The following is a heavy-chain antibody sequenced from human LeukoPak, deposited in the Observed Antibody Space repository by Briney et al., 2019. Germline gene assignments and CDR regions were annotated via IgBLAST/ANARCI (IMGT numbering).Heavy chain of an antibody. J-gene: IGHJ5*02. CDR3: ARGGIVVVPAAWFDP. D-gene: IGHD2-2*01. CDR1: GGTFSSYA. Sequence: SVKVSCKASGGTFSSYAISWVRQAPGQGLEWMGGIIPIFGTANYAQKFQGRVTITADESTSTAYMELSSLRSEDTAVYYCARGGIVVVPAAWFDPWGQGTLVTVSS. CDR2: IIPIFGTA. V-gene: IGHV1-69*01.